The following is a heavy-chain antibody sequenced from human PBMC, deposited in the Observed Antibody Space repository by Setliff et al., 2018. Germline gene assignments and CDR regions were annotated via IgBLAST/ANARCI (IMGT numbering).Heavy chain of an antibody. D-gene: IGHD3-10*01. J-gene: IGHJ5*02. V-gene: IGHV3-7*01. CDR1: GFTFSRYW. CDR3: ARDPFGNPVFDP. Sequence: PGGSLRLSCAASGFTFSRYWMTWVRQAPGKGLEWVANIKQDGSVKNYVDSVKGRFSISRDNTKNSLYLQMNSLSAEDTAVYYCARDPFGNPVFDPWGQGTLVTVSS. CDR2: IKQDGSVK.